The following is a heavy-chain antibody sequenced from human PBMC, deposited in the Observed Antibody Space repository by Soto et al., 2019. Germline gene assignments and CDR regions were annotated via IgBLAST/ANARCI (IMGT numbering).Heavy chain of an antibody. D-gene: IGHD6-19*01. CDR2: IFWDDNK. Sequence: QITLKESGPTLVKPTQTLTLTCTFSGFSLSTSGVGVGWIRQPPGKALEWLALIFWDDNKRYSPSLKSRLTIPQDTSKNQVVLTMTNMDPVDTATYYCAYRLPSSGWYSYWGQGTLVTVSS. J-gene: IGHJ4*02. CDR1: GFSLSTSGVG. V-gene: IGHV2-5*02. CDR3: AYRLPSSGWYSY.